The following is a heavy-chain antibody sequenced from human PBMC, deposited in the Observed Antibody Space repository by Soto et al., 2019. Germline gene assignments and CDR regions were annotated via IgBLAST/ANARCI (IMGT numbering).Heavy chain of an antibody. J-gene: IGHJ4*02. Sequence: GGSLGLSCAASGFFSKYWMSWVRQAPGKGLEWVATITQDGSAQFYPDSVKGRFSISRENSKNSVYLQIDNLRADDTAVYYCAKVGLSASSDIWGQGTLVTVSS. CDR1: GFFSKYW. CDR3: AKVGLSASSDI. CDR2: ITQDGSAQ. V-gene: IGHV3-7*05.